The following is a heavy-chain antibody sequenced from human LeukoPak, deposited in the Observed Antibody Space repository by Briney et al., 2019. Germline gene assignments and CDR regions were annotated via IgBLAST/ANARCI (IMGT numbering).Heavy chain of an antibody. CDR2: IYPGDSDT. CDR1: GYSFTSYW. V-gene: IGHV5-51*01. D-gene: IGHD1-26*01. CDR3: ARAPGIVGAQYYFDY. J-gene: IGHJ4*02. Sequence: GESLKISCKGSGYSFTSYWIVWVRQMPGKGLEWMGIIYPGDSDTRYSPSFQGQVTISADKSISTAYLQWSSLKASDTAMYYCARAPGIVGAQYYFDYWGQGTLVTVSS.